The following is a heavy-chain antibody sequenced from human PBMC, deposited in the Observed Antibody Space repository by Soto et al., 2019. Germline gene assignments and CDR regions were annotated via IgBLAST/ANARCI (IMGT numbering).Heavy chain of an antibody. V-gene: IGHV4-59*01. CDR3: ARVDRDWFDP. CDR2: IYYSGST. CDR1: GGSISSYY. J-gene: IGHJ5*02. Sequence: SETLSLTCTVSGGSISSYYWSWIRQPPGKGLEWIGYIYYSGSTNYNPSLKSRVTISVDTSKNQFSLKLSSVTAADTDVHYCARVDRDWFDPWGQGTLVTVYS.